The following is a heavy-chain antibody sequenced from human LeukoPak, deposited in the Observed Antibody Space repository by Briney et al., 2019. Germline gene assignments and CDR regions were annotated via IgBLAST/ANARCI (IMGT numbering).Heavy chain of an antibody. CDR3: AKDFLGYYGSGSYYVQRFFDY. V-gene: IGHV3-23*01. CDR1: GFTFSSYA. Sequence: GGSLRLSCAASGFTFSSYAMSWVRQAPGKGLEWVSSISGSGVSTYYADAVKGRFTISRDNSKNTLYLQMNSLRAEDTAVYYCAKDFLGYYGSGSYYVQRFFDYWGQGTLVTVSS. D-gene: IGHD3-10*01. CDR2: ISGSGVST. J-gene: IGHJ4*02.